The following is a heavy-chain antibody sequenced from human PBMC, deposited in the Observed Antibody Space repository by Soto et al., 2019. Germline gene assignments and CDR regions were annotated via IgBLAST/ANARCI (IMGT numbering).Heavy chain of an antibody. Sequence: GGSLRLSCAASGFTFSRYDMHWVRQATGKGLEWVSAIGTAGDTYYPGSVKGRFTISRENAKNSLYLQMNSLRAGDTAVYYCARGRQGPDYDYVWGDSPSLGMDVWGQGTTVTVSS. CDR1: GFTFSRYD. V-gene: IGHV3-13*01. CDR2: IGTAGDT. CDR3: ARGRQGPDYDYVWGDSPSLGMDV. D-gene: IGHD3-16*01. J-gene: IGHJ6*02.